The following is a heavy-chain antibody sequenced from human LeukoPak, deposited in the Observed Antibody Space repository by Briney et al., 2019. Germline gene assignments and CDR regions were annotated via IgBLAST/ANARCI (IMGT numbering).Heavy chain of an antibody. J-gene: IGHJ6*03. CDR1: GYTFTGSY. Sequence: ASVKVSCKASGYTFTGSYMHWVRQAPGQGLEWMGWINPNNGGTIYAQKFQGRVTMTGDTSISTAYMELSSLRSDDTAVYYCASRGGTYPKYYYMDVWGKGTTVTVYS. CDR3: ASRGGTYPKYYYMDV. CDR2: INPNNGGT. V-gene: IGHV1-2*02.